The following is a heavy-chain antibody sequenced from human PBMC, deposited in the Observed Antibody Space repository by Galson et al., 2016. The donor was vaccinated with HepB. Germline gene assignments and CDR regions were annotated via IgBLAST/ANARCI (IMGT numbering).Heavy chain of an antibody. V-gene: IGHV5-51*01. CDR3: VRHGQIGPVSYPGSMDV. D-gene: IGHD5/OR15-5a*01. J-gene: IGHJ6*02. Sequence: QSGAEVKKPGESLKISCEGSGYSFTRTWVGWVRQMPGKGLEWMGIIHPGDSQIRYSPSFQGQVTMSADKSISTAYLQWSSLKASDTAIYYCVRHGQIGPVSYPGSMDVWGQGTTVTVSS. CDR2: IHPGDSQI. CDR1: GYSFTRTW.